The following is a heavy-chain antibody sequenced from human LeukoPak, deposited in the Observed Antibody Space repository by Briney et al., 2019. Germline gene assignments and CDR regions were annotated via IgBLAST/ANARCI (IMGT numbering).Heavy chain of an antibody. CDR1: GGTFSSYA. D-gene: IGHD3-10*01. CDR3: ARAGSGWFGESDDAFDI. J-gene: IGHJ3*02. CDR2: IIPIFGTA. V-gene: IGHV1-69*06. Sequence: GASVKVSCKASGGTFSSYAISWVRQAPGQGLEWVGGIIPIFGTANYAQKFQGRVTITADKSTSTAYMELSSLRSEDTAVYYCARAGSGWFGESDDAFDIWGQGTMVTVSS.